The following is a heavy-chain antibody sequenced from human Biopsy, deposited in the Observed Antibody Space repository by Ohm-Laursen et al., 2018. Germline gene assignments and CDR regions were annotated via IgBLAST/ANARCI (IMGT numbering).Heavy chain of an antibody. D-gene: IGHD1-1*01. CDR2: FAPENGKT. V-gene: IGHV1-24*01. CDR3: AADINVWNVNY. Sequence: GASVKVSCNVSGYTLTALSMHWVRRAPGRGLEWMGGFAPENGKTIYAQKFQGRITMTEDTSTDTAYMELSSLRSEDTAVYYCAADINVWNVNYWGQGTQVTVSS. CDR1: GYTLTALS. J-gene: IGHJ4*02.